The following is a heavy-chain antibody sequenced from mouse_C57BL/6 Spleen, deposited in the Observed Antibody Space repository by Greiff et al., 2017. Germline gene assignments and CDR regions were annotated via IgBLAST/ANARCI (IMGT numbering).Heavy chain of an antibody. D-gene: IGHD2-3*01. CDR2: IYPGSGNT. CDR3: ARWLLRDYAMDY. CDR1: GYTFTDYY. V-gene: IGHV1-76*01. J-gene: IGHJ4*01. Sequence: VQLQQSGAELVRPGASVKLSCKASGYTFTDYYINWVKQRPGQGLEWIARIYPGSGNTYYNEKFKGKATLTAEKSSSTAYMQLSSLTSEDSAVYFCARWLLRDYAMDYWGQGTSVTVSS.